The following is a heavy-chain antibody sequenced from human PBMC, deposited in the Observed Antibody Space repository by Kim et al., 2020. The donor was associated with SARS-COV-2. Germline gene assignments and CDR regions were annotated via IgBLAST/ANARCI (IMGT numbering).Heavy chain of an antibody. V-gene: IGHV1-3*04. CDR2: INSGKGNT. D-gene: IGHD1-7*01. CDR3: ARGGTGTA. J-gene: IGHJ4*02. CDR1: GYTFTTYN. Sequence: ASVKVSCKASGYTFTTYNIHWVRQAPGQGLEWMGWINSGKGNTKYSQKFQGRVSITRDTSASTAYMELSSLGSEDTAVYYCARGGTGTAWGQGTLVTVSS.